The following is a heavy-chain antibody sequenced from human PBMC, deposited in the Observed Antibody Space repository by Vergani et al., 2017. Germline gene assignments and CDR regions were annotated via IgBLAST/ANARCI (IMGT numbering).Heavy chain of an antibody. CDR2: IIPILGIA. Sequence: QVQLVQSGAEVKKPGSSVKVSCKASEGTFSSSTISWVRQAPGQGLEWMGRIIPILGIANYAQKFQGRFTITADKSTSTAYMELSSLRADDTAVYYCASFCSSTSCFYFDYWGQGTLVTVAS. CDR3: ASFCSSTSCFYFDY. J-gene: IGHJ4*02. D-gene: IGHD2-2*01. V-gene: IGHV1-69*02. CDR1: EGTFSSST.